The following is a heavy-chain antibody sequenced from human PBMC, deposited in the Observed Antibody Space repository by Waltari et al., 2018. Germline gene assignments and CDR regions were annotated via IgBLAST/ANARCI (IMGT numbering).Heavy chain of an antibody. CDR2: IYPVDSDT. V-gene: IGHV5-51*01. Sequence: EVQLVQSGAEVKKPGESLKISCKGSGYSFTSYWIGWVRQMPGKGLDWMGIIYPVDSDTRYSPSFQGQVTISADKSISTAYLQWSSLKASDTAMYYCARCFGIAARRGAFDIWGQGTMVTVSS. CDR3: ARCFGIAARRGAFDI. CDR1: GYSFTSYW. D-gene: IGHD6-13*01. J-gene: IGHJ3*02.